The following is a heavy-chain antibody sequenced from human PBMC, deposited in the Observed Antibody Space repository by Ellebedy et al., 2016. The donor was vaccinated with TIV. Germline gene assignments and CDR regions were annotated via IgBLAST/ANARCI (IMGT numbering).Heavy chain of an antibody. D-gene: IGHD5-18*01. V-gene: IGHV1-2*06. CDR1: GYTFTTYY. J-gene: IGHJ4*02. Sequence: ASVKVFCKASGYTFTTYYMHWVRQGPGQGLEWMGRIHPNSGDTDFAQKFQGRVTMTRDTSISTAYMEVSRLRSDDTAVYYCARGYNYGYDFWGQGTLVTVSS. CDR3: ARGYNYGYDF. CDR2: IHPNSGDT.